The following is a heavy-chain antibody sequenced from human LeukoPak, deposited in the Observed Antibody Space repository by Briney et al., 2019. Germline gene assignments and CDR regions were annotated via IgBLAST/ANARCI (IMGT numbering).Heavy chain of an antibody. CDR2: IKQDRSEK. CDR3: ARGGSYLSAFDI. CDR1: GFTFTNYW. Sequence: PGGSLRLSCAASGFTFTNYWMSWVRQAPGKELELVANIKQDRSEKYYVDSVKGRFTISRDNAKNSLYLQMNSLRAEDTAVYYCARGGSYLSAFDIWGQGTMVTVSS. V-gene: IGHV3-7*03. J-gene: IGHJ3*02. D-gene: IGHD1-26*01.